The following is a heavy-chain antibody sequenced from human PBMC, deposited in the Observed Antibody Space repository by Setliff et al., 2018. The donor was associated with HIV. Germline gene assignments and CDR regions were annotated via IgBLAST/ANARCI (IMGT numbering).Heavy chain of an antibody. CDR1: GDSITRGSY. V-gene: IGHV4-38-2*02. D-gene: IGHD3-22*01. J-gene: IGHJ3*02. CDR2: IYNTGRT. CDR3: VRVSSSGYYGEGASDI. Sequence: SETLSLTCSVSGDSITRGSYWGWVRQPPGKGLEWLGHIYNTGRTYDNPTLKSRVTISVDTSKNQFSLELTSVTAADTAVFYCVRVSSSGYYGEGASDIWGQGTVVTVS.